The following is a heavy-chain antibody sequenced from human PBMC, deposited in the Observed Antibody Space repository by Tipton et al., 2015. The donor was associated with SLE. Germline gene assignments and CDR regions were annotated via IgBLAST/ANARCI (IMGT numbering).Heavy chain of an antibody. Sequence: TLSLTCTVSGCSISSSSYYWSWIRQYPGKGLEWIGYISYSGSTNYNSSLKSRLTISVDTSKNQFSLKLSSVTAADTAVYYCARDVGGYNTGWFPYYFDYWGQGTLVTVSS. CDR3: ARDVGGYNTGWFPYYFDY. J-gene: IGHJ4*02. D-gene: IGHD2-8*02. V-gene: IGHV4-31*03. CDR2: ISYSGST. CDR1: GCSISSSSYY.